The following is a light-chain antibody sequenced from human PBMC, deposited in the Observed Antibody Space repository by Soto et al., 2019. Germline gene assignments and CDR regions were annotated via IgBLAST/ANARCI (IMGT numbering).Light chain of an antibody. V-gene: IGLV2-14*01. J-gene: IGLJ2*01. CDR3: SSYTSSSTRV. CDR1: SSDVGGYNY. Sequence: QSVLTQPASVSGSPGQSITISCTGTSSDVGGYNYVSWYQQHPGKAPKLMIYDVSNRPPGVSNRFSGSKSGNTASLTISGLQAEDEADYYCSSYTSSSTRVFGGGTQLTV. CDR2: DVS.